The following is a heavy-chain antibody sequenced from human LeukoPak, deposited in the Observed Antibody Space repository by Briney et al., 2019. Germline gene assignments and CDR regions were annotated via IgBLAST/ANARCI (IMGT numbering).Heavy chain of an antibody. CDR1: GGSISSYY. J-gene: IGHJ4*02. Sequence: PSETLSLTCTVSGGSISSYYWTWIRQPAGKGLEWIGRISTSGNSNYNPSLKSRVTMSLDTSKNHFSLNLSSVTAADTAVYYCAREKWSAKLERRPAGLDYWGQGTLVTVSS. CDR2: ISTSGNS. V-gene: IGHV4-4*07. D-gene: IGHD1-1*01. CDR3: AREKWSAKLERRPAGLDY.